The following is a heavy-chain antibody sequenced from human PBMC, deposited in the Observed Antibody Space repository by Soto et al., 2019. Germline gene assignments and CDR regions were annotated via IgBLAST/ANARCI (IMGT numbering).Heavy chain of an antibody. V-gene: IGHV1-69*01. D-gene: IGHD1-26*01. J-gene: IGHJ4*02. CDR1: GGTFSSYA. CDR3: AIGSTYSGEFEF. CDR2: FVPIVGTA. Sequence: QVQLVQSGAEVKQPGSSVKVSCTASGGTFSSYAVSWVRQAPGQGLEWMGAFVPIVGTADYALNFQGRITIIADESTNTGYVELSSLRSEDTAVYYCAIGSTYSGEFEFWGQGTLVTVSS.